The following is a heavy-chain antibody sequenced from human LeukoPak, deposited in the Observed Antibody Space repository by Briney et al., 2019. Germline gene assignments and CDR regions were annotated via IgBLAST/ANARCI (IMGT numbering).Heavy chain of an antibody. V-gene: IGHV1-69*06. CDR2: IIPIFGTA. D-gene: IGHD3-10*01. Sequence: ASVKVSCKASGGTFSSYAISWVRQAPGQGLEWMGGIIPIFGTANYAQKFQGRVTITADKSTSTAYMELSSLRSEDTAVYYCARDAYTMVRGAPYYYYMDVWGKGTTVTVSS. CDR3: ARDAYTMVRGAPYYYYMDV. CDR1: GGTFSSYA. J-gene: IGHJ6*03.